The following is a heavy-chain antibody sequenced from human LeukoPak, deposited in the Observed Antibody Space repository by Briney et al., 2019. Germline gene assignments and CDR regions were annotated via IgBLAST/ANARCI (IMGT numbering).Heavy chain of an antibody. V-gene: IGHV1-69*04. J-gene: IGHJ4*02. Sequence: SVKVSCKASGGTFSSYTISWVRQAPGQGLEWMGRIIPILGIANYAQKSQGRVTITADKSTSTAYLELSSLRSEDTAVYYCARDLWSGSFDYWGQGTLVTVSS. CDR1: GGTFSSYT. D-gene: IGHD3-3*01. CDR2: IIPILGIA. CDR3: ARDLWSGSFDY.